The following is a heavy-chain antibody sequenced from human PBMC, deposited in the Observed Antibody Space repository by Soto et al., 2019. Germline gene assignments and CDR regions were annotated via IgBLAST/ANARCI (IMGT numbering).Heavy chain of an antibody. V-gene: IGHV1-69*01. CDR3: ARVQPSIAVVMTDFHGMHV. CDR1: GGTFSSYA. CDR2: IIPISGTT. D-gene: IGHD3-22*01. Sequence: QVLLVQSGAEVKKPGSSVKVSCKASGGTFSSYAISWVRQAPGQGLEWMGGIIPISGTTNYGQKFQGRLKITAAESTSTAYMELSTLRSEDTAVYYCARVQPSIAVVMTDFHGMHVWGQGTTVIVSS. J-gene: IGHJ6*02.